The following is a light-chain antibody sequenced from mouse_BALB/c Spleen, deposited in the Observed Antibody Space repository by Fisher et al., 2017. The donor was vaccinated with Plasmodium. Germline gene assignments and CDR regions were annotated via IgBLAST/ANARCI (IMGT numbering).Light chain of an antibody. CDR3: QQSNSWPLT. CDR2: YAS. CDR1: QSINNN. J-gene: IGKJ5*01. V-gene: IGKV5-43*01. Sequence: DIVLTQTPVTLSVTPGDSVSLSCRASQSINNNLHWYQQKSHESPRLLINYASQSISGIPSRFSGSRSGTDFTLTINSVETEDFGMYFCQQSNSWPLTFGAGTKLELK.